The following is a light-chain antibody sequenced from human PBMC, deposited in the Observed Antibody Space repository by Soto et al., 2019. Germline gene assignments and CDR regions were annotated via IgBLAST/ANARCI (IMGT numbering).Light chain of an antibody. J-gene: IGKJ4*01. CDR1: QSLLHSNGNTY. V-gene: IGKV2-28*01. CDR2: FGS. Sequence: EIVLTQSPLSLPVTPGEPASISCRSTQSLLHSNGNTYLDWYLQKPGQSPQLLISFGSSRASGVPDRFSGSGSGTDFTLKISRVEAEDVGVYYCLQALETPLTFGGGTKVDIK. CDR3: LQALETPLT.